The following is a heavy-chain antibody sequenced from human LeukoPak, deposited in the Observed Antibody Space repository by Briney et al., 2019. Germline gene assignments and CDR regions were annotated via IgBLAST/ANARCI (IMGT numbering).Heavy chain of an antibody. V-gene: IGHV4-39*07. CDR3: ARGYRWELLPPYFDY. D-gene: IGHD1-26*01. CDR1: GGSLGPCYY. Sequence: KTSETLSLTCTVSGGSLGPCYYWGWIRQPPGKGLAWIGTFYYSGTTYYNPSLKSRVTISVDTSKNQFSLKLSFVTAADTAVYYCARGYRWELLPPYFDYWGQGTLVTVSS. CDR2: FYYSGTT. J-gene: IGHJ4*01.